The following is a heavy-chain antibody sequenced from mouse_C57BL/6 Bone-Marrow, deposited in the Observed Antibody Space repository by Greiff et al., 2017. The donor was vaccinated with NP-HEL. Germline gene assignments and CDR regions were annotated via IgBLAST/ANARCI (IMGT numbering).Heavy chain of an antibody. CDR1: GYTFTSYG. J-gene: IGHJ1*03. D-gene: IGHD1-1*01. V-gene: IGHV1-81*01. CDR3: ATDYGSSYVGYFDV. CDR2: IYPRSGNT. Sequence: QVQLKESGAELARPGASVKLSCKASGYTFTSYGISWVKQRTGQGLEWIGEIYPRSGNTYYNEKFKGKATLTADKSSSTAYMELRSLTSEDSAVYFCATDYGSSYVGYFDVWGTGTTVTVSS.